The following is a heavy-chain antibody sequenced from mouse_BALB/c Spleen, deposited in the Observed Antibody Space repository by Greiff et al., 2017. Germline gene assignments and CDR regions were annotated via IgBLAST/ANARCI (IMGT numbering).Heavy chain of an antibody. J-gene: IGHJ3*01. CDR2: ISSGGGNT. CDR3: ARYEVAFAY. V-gene: IGHV5-9*03. Sequence: DVMLVESGGGLVKPGGSLKLSCAASGFTFSSYTMSWVRQTPEKRLEWVATISSGGGNTYYPASVKGRFTISRDNAKNNLYLQMSSLRSEDTALYYWARYEVAFAYWGQGTLVTVSA. CDR1: GFTFSSYT.